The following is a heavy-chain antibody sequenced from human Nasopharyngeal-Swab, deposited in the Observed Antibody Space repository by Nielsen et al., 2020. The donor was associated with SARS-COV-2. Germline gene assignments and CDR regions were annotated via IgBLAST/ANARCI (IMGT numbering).Heavy chain of an antibody. CDR3: ARDRANWDFDY. CDR1: GFTFSDYY. Sequence: GESLKISCAASGFTFSDYYMSWIRQAPAKGLEYISYISGSGGTIYYGDSMKGRFTISRDNAKNSLYLQMNSLRAEDTAVYYCARDRANWDFDYWGQGTLVTVSS. CDR2: ISGSGGTI. V-gene: IGHV3-11*04. D-gene: IGHD7-27*01. J-gene: IGHJ4*02.